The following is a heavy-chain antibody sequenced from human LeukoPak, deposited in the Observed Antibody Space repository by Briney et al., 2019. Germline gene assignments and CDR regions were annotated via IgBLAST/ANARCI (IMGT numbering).Heavy chain of an antibody. CDR2: ISAYNGNT. CDR1: DYTFTSYG. J-gene: IGHJ6*02. D-gene: IGHD2-8*01. V-gene: IGHV1-18*01. CDR3: ARDFLGRTNGGGNYFGMDV. Sequence: ASVKVSCKASDYTFTSYGISWVRQAPGQGLEWMGWISAYNGNTNYAQNLQGRVTMTTDTSTSTAYMELRSLRSDDTAVYYCARDFLGRTNGGGNYFGMDVWGQGTTVTVSS.